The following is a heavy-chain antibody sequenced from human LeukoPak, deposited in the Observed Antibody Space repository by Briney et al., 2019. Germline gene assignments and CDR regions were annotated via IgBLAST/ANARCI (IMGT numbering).Heavy chain of an antibody. CDR1: GYTFTGYY. J-gene: IGHJ4*02. D-gene: IGHD2-2*02. Sequence: SVKLSCKASGYTFTGYYMNWVRQAPGQGLEWMGWINPKSAGTNYAKNLSGRESITRNTSISTTYMELSTLRPDDTAVYYCARSAIIVVPAAIDYCGQGTLVTASS. CDR2: INPKSAGT. CDR3: ARSAIIVVPAAIDY. V-gene: IGHV1-2*02.